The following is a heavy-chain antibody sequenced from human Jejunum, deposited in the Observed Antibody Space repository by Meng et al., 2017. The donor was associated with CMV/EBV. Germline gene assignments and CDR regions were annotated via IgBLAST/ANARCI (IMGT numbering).Heavy chain of an antibody. V-gene: IGHV1-3*01. CDR1: GYSFTTYA. CDR2: INAGNGNT. D-gene: IGHD2-2*01. CDR3: ARTGCSSSSCYDY. J-gene: IGHJ4*02. Sequence: VQFVQSGAEVKKPGASGKVSCKASGYSFTTYAMHWVRQAPGQRLEWMGWINAGNGNTKYSEKFQSRVTITRDTAASTAYMELSSLRSEDTAVYYCARTGCSSSSCYDYWGQGTLVTVSS.